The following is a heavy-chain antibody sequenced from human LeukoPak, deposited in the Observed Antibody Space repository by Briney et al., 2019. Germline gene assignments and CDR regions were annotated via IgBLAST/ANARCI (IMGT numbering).Heavy chain of an antibody. J-gene: IGHJ4*02. Sequence: ASVKVSCKVSGYTFTDYCMHWVQQAPGKGLEWMGLVDPEDGETIYAEKFQGRVTITADTSTDTAYMELSSLRSEDTAVYYCATVASREVGATFDYWGQGTLVTVSS. V-gene: IGHV1-69-2*01. CDR1: GYTFTDYC. D-gene: IGHD1-26*01. CDR3: ATVASREVGATFDY. CDR2: VDPEDGET.